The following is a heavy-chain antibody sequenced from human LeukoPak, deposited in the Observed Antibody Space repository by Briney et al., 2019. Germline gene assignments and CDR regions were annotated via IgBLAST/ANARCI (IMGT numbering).Heavy chain of an antibody. CDR1: GFTFSSYG. CDR3: AKQAGQQLAPRQGPVDY. D-gene: IGHD6-13*01. J-gene: IGHJ4*02. Sequence: GGSLRLSCAASGFTFSSYGMHWVRQAPGKGLEWVAVISYDGSNKYYADSVKGRFTISRDNSKNTLYLQMNSLRAEDTAVYYCAKQAGQQLAPRQGPVDYWGQGTLVTVSS. CDR2: ISYDGSNK. V-gene: IGHV3-30*18.